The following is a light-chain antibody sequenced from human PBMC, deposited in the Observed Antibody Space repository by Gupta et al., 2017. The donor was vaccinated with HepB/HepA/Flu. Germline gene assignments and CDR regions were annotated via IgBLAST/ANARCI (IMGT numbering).Light chain of an antibody. V-gene: IGLV2-11*01. CDR2: DVS. CDR1: SSDVGGYNY. Sequence: QSALTQPRSVSGSPGQSVTISCTGTSSDVGGYNYVSWYQQHPGKAPKLMIYDVSKRPSGVPDRFSGSKSGNTASLTIPGLQAEDEADYYCCSYAGSYTFEVVFGGGTKLTVL. J-gene: IGLJ2*01. CDR3: CSYAGSYTFEVV.